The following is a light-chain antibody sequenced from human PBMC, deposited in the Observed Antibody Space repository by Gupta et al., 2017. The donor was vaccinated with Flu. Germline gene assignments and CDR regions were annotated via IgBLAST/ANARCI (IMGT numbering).Light chain of an antibody. CDR2: EVS. V-gene: IGLV2-14*01. CDR3: SSYTSTTTPGV. J-gene: IGLJ1*01. CDR1: SSDVGGYNY. Sequence: QSALTQPASVSGSPGQSITISCTGTSSDVGGYNYVSWYQQHPGKPPKLMIYEVSNRPSGVSNRFSGSKSGNTAFLTISGLHSEDEADYFCSSYTSTTTPGVFGTGTRVTVL.